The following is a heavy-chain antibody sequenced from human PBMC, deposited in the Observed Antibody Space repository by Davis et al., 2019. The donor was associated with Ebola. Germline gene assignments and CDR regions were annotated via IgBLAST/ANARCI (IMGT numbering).Heavy chain of an antibody. J-gene: IGHJ4*02. Sequence: GESLKISCAASGFTFSNYWMYWVRQAPGKGLVWVSRINRDESGTTYADSVKGRFTISRDNSKNTLYLQMNSLRAEDTAVYYCAKERWLQSYYFDYWGQGTLVTVSS. CDR1: GFTFSNYW. V-gene: IGHV3-74*01. CDR3: AKERWLQSYYFDY. CDR2: INRDESGT. D-gene: IGHD5-24*01.